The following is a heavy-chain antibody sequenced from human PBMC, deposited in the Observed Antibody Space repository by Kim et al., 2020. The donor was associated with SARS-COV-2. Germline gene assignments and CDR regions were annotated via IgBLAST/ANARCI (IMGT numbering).Heavy chain of an antibody. CDR1: GYTFTSYA. Sequence: ASVKVSCKASGYTFTSYAMNWVRQAPGQGLEWMGWINTNTGNPTYAQGFTGRFVFSLDTSVSTAYLQISSLKAEDTAVYYCARGAAYYYDSSGYPTFVDYYFGMAVWGQGATVTGSS. CDR3: ARGAAYYYDSSGYPTFVDYYFGMAV. D-gene: IGHD3-22*01. CDR2: INTNTGNP. J-gene: IGHJ6*02. V-gene: IGHV7-4-1*02.